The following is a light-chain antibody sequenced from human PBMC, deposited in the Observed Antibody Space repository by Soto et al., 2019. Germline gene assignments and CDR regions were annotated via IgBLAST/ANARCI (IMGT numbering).Light chain of an antibody. Sequence: EIVLTQSPATLSLSPGERATLSCGASQNVRSYLAWYQQKPGQAPRLLIYDASNRATGIPARFSGSGSGTDFTLTISSLEPEDSAVYYCQQYGSSPPITFGQGTRLEI. CDR2: DAS. V-gene: IGKV3-11*01. J-gene: IGKJ5*01. CDR3: QQYGSSPPIT. CDR1: QNVRSY.